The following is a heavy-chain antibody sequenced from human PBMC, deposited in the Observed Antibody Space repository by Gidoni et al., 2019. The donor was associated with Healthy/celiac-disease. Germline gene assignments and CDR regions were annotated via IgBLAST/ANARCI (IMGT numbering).Heavy chain of an antibody. J-gene: IGHJ4*02. CDR1: GFTFSNAW. V-gene: IGHV3-15*01. CDR3: TTGISQLRYFDWLFY. Sequence: EVQLVESGGGLVKPGGSLRLSCAASGFTFSNAWMSWVRQAPGKGLEWVGRIKRKTDGGTTDYAAPVKGRFTISRDDSKNTLYLQMNSLKTEDTAVYYCTTGISQLRYFDWLFYWGQGTLVTVSS. CDR2: IKRKTDGGTT. D-gene: IGHD3-9*01.